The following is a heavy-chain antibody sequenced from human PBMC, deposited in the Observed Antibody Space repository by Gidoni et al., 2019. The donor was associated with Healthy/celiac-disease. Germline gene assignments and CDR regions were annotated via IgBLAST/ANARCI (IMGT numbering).Heavy chain of an antibody. V-gene: IGHV3-21*01. J-gene: IGHJ3*02. CDR1: GFTLSSSS. CDR2: ISSSSSYI. Sequence: EVQLVESGGGLVKPGGSLGVTWAASGFTLSSSSMNWVRPAPGKGLEWVSSISSSSSYIYYADSVKGLFTISRDNAKNSLYLQMNSLRAEDTAVYYCARDATDIVVVVAAGDAFDIWGQGTMVTVSS. D-gene: IGHD2-15*01. CDR3: ARDATDIVVVVAAGDAFDI.